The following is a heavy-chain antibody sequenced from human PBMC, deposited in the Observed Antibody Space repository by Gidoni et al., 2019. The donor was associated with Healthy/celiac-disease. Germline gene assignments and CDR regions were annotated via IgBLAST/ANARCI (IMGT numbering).Heavy chain of an antibody. D-gene: IGHD3-10*01. V-gene: IGHV4-61*02. J-gene: IGHJ3*02. Sequence: QVQLQESGPGLVKPSQTLSLTFHVSGGSISRGSYYWSWIRQPAGKGLEWIGRIYTSGSTNYNPSLKSRVTISVDTSKNQFSLKLSSVTAADTAVYYCARDGYGSGSLHAFDIWGQGTMVTVSS. CDR3: ARDGYGSGSLHAFDI. CDR2: IYTSGST. CDR1: GGSISRGSYY.